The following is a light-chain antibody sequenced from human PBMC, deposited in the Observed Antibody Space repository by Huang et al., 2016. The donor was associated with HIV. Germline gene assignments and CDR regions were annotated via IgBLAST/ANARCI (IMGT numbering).Light chain of an antibody. Sequence: EIVLTQSLATLSLSPGERATLSCRSSQSVSSFLAWYQQKPGQAPRHLIHYASNRATGIPARFSGSESVTDFTLTISSLEPEDFAIYYCQQRNNWITCGQGTRLEIK. CDR2: YAS. CDR1: QSVSSF. V-gene: IGKV3-11*01. J-gene: IGKJ5*01. CDR3: QQRNNWIT.